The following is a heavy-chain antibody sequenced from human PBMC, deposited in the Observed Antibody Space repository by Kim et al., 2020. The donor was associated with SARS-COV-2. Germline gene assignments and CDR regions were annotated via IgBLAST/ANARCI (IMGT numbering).Heavy chain of an antibody. D-gene: IGHD2-15*01. CDR1: GFTFSGYA. J-gene: IGHJ4*02. CDR2: IDKSGVRI. CDR3: AKGGSGSFDS. V-gene: IGHV3-23*01. Sequence: GGSLRLSCVASGFTFSGYAMSWVRRAPGKGLEWVSGIDKSGVRIYYADSVKGRFTISRDNSKNTLYLQMNSLRADDTAVFYCAKGGSGSFDSWGQGTLVTVSS.